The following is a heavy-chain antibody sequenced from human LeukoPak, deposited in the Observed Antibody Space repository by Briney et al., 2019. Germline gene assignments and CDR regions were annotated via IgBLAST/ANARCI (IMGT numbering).Heavy chain of an antibody. Sequence: ASVKVSCKASGYTFTGYYMHWVRQAPGQGLEWMGWINPNSGGTNYAQKFQGRVTMTRDTSISTAYMELSRLRSDDTAVYYCARAFYDSSGYYYRDAFDIWGQGTMVTVPS. V-gene: IGHV1-2*02. CDR3: ARAFYDSSGYYYRDAFDI. D-gene: IGHD3-22*01. CDR1: GYTFTGYY. CDR2: INPNSGGT. J-gene: IGHJ3*02.